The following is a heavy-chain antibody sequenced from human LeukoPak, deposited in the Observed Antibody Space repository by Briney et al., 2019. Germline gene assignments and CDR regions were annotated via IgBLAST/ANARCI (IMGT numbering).Heavy chain of an antibody. D-gene: IGHD2-15*01. Sequence: ASVKVSCKASGYTFTGYYMHWVRQAPRQGLEWMGWINPNSGGTNYAQKFQGRVTMTRDTSISTAYMELSSLRSDDTAVYYCGRSPAIRYCSGGSCCLFHYWVQGTLVTVSS. J-gene: IGHJ4*02. V-gene: IGHV1-2*02. CDR3: GRSPAIRYCSGGSCCLFHY. CDR1: GYTFTGYY. CDR2: INPNSGGT.